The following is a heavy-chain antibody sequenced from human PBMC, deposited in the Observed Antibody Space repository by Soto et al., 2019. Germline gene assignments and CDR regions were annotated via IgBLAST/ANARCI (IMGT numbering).Heavy chain of an antibody. Sequence: GESLKISCKGSGYSFPTHWIGWVRQMPGKGLEWMGIIYPGDSDTRYSPSFQGQVTISVDKSINTAYLQWSTLKASDTAVYYCARARYSSSTDFDYWGQGTLVTVSS. J-gene: IGHJ4*02. CDR3: ARARYSSSTDFDY. CDR1: GYSFPTHW. V-gene: IGHV5-51*01. D-gene: IGHD6-6*01. CDR2: IYPGDSDT.